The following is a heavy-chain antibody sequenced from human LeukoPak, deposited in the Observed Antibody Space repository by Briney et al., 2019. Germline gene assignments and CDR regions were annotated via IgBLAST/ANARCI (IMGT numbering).Heavy chain of an antibody. D-gene: IGHD4-17*01. V-gene: IGHV4-30-2*01. CDR3: ARGRATVTTNWFDP. J-gene: IGHJ5*02. Sequence: SETLSLTCAVSGGSISSGGYSWSWLRQPPGKGLEWIGYIYHSGSTYYNPSPKSRVTISVDRSKNQFSLKLSSVTAADTAVYYCARGRATVTTNWFDPWGQGTLVTVSS. CDR1: GGSISSGGYS. CDR2: IYHSGST.